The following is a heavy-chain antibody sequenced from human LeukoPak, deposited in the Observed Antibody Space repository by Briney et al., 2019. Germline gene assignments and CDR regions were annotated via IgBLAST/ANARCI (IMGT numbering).Heavy chain of an antibody. J-gene: IGHJ2*01. Sequence: SETLSLTCTVSGGSISSYYWSWIRQPPGKGLEWIGEIYHSGSTNYNPSLKSRVTISVDKSKNQFSLKLSSVTAADTAVYYCASLLRLHYYDSSGYYWYFDLWGRGTLVTVSS. CDR2: IYHSGST. CDR3: ASLLRLHYYDSSGYYWYFDL. CDR1: GGSISSYY. D-gene: IGHD3-22*01. V-gene: IGHV4-59*12.